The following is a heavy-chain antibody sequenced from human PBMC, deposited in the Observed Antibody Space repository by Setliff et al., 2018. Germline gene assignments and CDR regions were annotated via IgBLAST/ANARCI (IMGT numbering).Heavy chain of an antibody. CDR3: ARHPYYYGSGTYLDNNNRWFDP. J-gene: IGHJ5*02. Sequence: GESLKISCKGSGYSFSTCWIGWVRQMPGKGLEWMGIIYPGDSITRYSPSFQGQFTISVDKSINTAYLQWSSLRASDTAIYYCARHPYYYGSGTYLDNNNRWFDPWGQVTLVTVSS. CDR1: GYSFSTCW. CDR2: IYPGDSIT. V-gene: IGHV5-51*01. D-gene: IGHD3-10*01.